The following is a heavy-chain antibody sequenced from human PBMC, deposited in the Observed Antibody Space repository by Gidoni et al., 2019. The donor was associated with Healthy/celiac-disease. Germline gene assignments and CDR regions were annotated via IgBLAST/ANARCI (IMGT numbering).Heavy chain of an antibody. CDR1: VSSLSTSGVG. D-gene: IGHD4-17*01. Sequence: TPEDSGPTVVKRTQTLPPTCLFSVSSLSTSGVGVGWIRQPPGKSLEWLALIYWNDDKRYSPSLWRRLTLTKVPSKHQVVLTLTNFDPVDTAPYYCAHIPGLRSYFGYWGQGTLVTVSS. V-gene: IGHV2-5*01. CDR3: AHIPGLRSYFGY. J-gene: IGHJ4*02. CDR2: IYWNDDK.